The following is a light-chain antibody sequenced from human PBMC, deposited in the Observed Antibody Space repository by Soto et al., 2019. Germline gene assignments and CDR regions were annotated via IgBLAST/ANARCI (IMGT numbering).Light chain of an antibody. J-gene: IGKJ2*01. V-gene: IGKV3-20*01. CDR1: QTVSSSS. Sequence: EIVLTQSPGTLSLSPGERATLSCRASQTVSSSSLAWYQQEPGQAPRLLIYGASSRATGIPDRFSGSGSGTDFTLTISRLEPEDFAVYYCQQYGSSPYTFGQGTELEIK. CDR3: QQYGSSPYT. CDR2: GAS.